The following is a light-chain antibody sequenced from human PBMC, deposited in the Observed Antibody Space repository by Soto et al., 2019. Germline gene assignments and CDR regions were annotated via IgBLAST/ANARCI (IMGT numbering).Light chain of an antibody. Sequence: GDRVTIICRASQGIRNDLGWYQQRPGKAPKLLIYATSNLQSGVPSRFSGSGSGTDFTLTTSSLQPEDFATYYCLQDYSYPRTFGQGTKVEIK. J-gene: IGKJ1*01. V-gene: IGKV1-6*01. CDR3: LQDYSYPRT. CDR2: ATS. CDR1: QGIRND.